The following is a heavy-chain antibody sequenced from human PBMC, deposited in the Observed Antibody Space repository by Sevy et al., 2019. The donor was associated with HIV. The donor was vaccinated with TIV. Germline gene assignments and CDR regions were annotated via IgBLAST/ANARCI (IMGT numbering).Heavy chain of an antibody. V-gene: IGHV4-34*01. J-gene: IGHJ3*02. Sequence: SETLSLTCAVYGGSFSGYYWSWIRQPPGKGLEWIGEINHSGSTNYNPSLKSRVTISVDTSKNQFSLKLSSETAADTAVYYCAREGNSGSSLPVGAFDIWGQGTMVTVSS. CDR2: INHSGST. CDR1: GGSFSGYY. CDR3: AREGNSGSSLPVGAFDI. D-gene: IGHD1-26*01.